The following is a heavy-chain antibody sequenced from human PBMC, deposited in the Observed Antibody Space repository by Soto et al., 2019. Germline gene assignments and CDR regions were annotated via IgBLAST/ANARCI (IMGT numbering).Heavy chain of an antibody. V-gene: IGHV1-46*01. J-gene: IGHJ6*02. D-gene: IGHD1-26*01. CDR1: GYTFTSYY. CDR2: VNPSGGST. Sequence: ASVKVSCKASGYTFTSYYMHWVRQAPGQGLEWMGIVNPSGGSTSYAQKFQGRVTMTRDTSTSTVYMELSSLRSEDTAVYYCARVRGAGAPGYYYYGMDVWGQGTTVTVSS. CDR3: ARVRGAGAPGYYYYGMDV.